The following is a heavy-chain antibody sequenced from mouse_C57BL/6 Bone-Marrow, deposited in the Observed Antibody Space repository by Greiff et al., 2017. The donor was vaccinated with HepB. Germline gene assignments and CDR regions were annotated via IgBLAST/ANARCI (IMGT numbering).Heavy chain of an antibody. Sequence: VQLQQSGAGLVRPGASVTLSCPASGYTFTDYEMHWVKQTPVHGLEWIGAIDPETGCTAYNQKFKGKAILTADKSSSTADMELRSLTSEDAAVYYCTRPFPRCWYFDVWGTGTTVTVSS. CDR3: TRPFPRCWYFDV. V-gene: IGHV1-15*01. CDR1: GYTFTDYE. J-gene: IGHJ1*03. CDR2: IDPETGCT.